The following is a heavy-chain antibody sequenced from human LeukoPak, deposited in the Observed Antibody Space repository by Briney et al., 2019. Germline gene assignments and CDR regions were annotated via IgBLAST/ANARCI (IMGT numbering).Heavy chain of an antibody. V-gene: IGHV4-59*12. J-gene: IGHJ6*02. Sequence: SETLSLTCTVSGGSISSYYWSWIRQPPGKGLEWIGYIYYSGSTNYNPSLKSRVTISVDTSKNQFSLKLSSVTAADTAVYYCARSGTLGYCSSTSCYGDYYYGMDVWGQGTTVTVSS. D-gene: IGHD2-2*01. CDR2: IYYSGST. CDR3: ARSGTLGYCSSTSCYGDYYYGMDV. CDR1: GGSISSYY.